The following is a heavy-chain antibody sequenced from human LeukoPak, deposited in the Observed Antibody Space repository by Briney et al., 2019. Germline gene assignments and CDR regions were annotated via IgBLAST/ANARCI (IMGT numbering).Heavy chain of an antibody. CDR2: IKQGGSEK. V-gene: IGHV3-7*01. Sequence: PAGSLRLSCAASGFTFSSYWMSWVRQAPGKGLEWVANIKQGGSEKYYVDCVKGRFTTSRDKGKKSLYLQMISLRAEDTAVYYCARGARTYDYWGQGTLVTVSS. D-gene: IGHD6-6*01. CDR3: ARGARTYDY. CDR1: GFTFSSYW. J-gene: IGHJ4*02.